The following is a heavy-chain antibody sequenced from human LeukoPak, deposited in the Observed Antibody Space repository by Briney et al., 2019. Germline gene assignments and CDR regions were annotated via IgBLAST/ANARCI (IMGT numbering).Heavy chain of an antibody. D-gene: IGHD6-13*01. V-gene: IGHV3-21*01. CDR1: GFTFSNYN. J-gene: IGHJ3*02. CDR2: ISSSSSYI. CDR3: ARGSGSSWYSAFDI. Sequence: GSLRLSCSASGFTFSNYNINWVRQAPGKGLEWVSSISSSSSYIYYADSVKGRFTISGDNSKNTLYLQMGSLRAEDMAVYYCARGSGSSWYSAFDIWGQGTMVTVSS.